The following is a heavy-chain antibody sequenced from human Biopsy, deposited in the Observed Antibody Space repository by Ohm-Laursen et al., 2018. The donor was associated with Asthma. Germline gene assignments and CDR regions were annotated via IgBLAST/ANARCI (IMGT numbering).Heavy chain of an antibody. J-gene: IGHJ6*02. D-gene: IGHD6-13*01. CDR2: IYYSGTT. CDR1: GGYMRSGNYY. Sequence: SDTLSLTCHLSSGSGGYMRSGNYYWGWIRQPPGKGLEWIGSIYYSGTTYYTPSLESRVTVSADTSKNQFSLKLTSVTAADTAVYYCVRGSSSWHHGPFHYYYGLDVWGQGTTATVSS. CDR3: VRGSSSWHHGPFHYYYGLDV. V-gene: IGHV4-39*01.